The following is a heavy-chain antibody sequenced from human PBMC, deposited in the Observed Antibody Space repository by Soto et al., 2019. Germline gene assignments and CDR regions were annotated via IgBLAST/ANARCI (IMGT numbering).Heavy chain of an antibody. Sequence: WWSLRLSCFASVFTFSSYGLNWCRQAPGKGLEWVSSIKSTSSYKYYADSVKGRFTISRDNVKKSVYLQMNSLRAEDTGVYYCARDLRGIIAGVGKWFDPWGQGTLVTVSS. V-gene: IGHV3-21*01. CDR3: ARDLRGIIAGVGKWFDP. J-gene: IGHJ5*02. CDR1: VFTFSSYG. CDR2: IKSTSSYK. D-gene: IGHD3-10*01.